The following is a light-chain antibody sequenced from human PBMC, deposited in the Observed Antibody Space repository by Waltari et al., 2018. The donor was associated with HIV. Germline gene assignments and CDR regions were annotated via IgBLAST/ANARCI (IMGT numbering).Light chain of an antibody. Sequence: QNVVTQESSLSVSPGGIVTLTCGLTFGTVPAASYPNWFQQRPGHPPTSLISAGETRHPWTPARYSGSVLGDKATLTLTAVRPEDEAVYYCLLYVAASYLFGGGTFVTVL. CDR3: LLYVAASYL. CDR2: AGE. V-gene: IGLV7-43*01. J-gene: IGLJ2*01. CDR1: FGTVPAASY.